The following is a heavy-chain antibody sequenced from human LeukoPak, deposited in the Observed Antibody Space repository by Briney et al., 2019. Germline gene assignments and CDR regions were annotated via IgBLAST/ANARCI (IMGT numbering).Heavy chain of an antibody. CDR3: VLGRWEPTGSY. V-gene: IGHV4-34*01. CDR1: GASFSGYY. J-gene: IGHJ4*02. Sequence: KPSETLSLTCAVYGASFSGYYKTWIRQSPGEGLEWIGEITHNGKSNYNPSLKSRVTISVDTSRNQFPLRLTSVTVADAGVYYCVLGRWEPTGSYWGQGTLVAISS. D-gene: IGHD1-26*01. CDR2: ITHNGKS.